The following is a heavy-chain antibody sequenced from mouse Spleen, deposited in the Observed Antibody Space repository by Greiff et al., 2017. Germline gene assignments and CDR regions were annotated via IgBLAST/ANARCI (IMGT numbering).Heavy chain of an antibody. CDR2: INPSTGGT. CDR3: ARTYSNLYYAMDY. Sequence: VQLQQSGPELVKPGASVKISCKASGYSFTGYYMNWVKQSPEKSLEWIGEINPSTGGTTYNQKFKAKATLTVDKSSSTAYMQLKSLTSEDSAVYYCARTYSNLYYAMDYWGQGTSVTVSS. J-gene: IGHJ4*01. V-gene: IGHV1-42*01. D-gene: IGHD2-5*01. CDR1: GYSFTGYY.